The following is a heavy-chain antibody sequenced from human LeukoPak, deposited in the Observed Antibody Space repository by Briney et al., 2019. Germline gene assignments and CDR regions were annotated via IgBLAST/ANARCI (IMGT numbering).Heavy chain of an antibody. V-gene: IGHV4-34*01. J-gene: IGHJ5*02. CDR2: IYYSGST. CDR1: GGSFSGYY. D-gene: IGHD1-26*01. Sequence: SETLSLTCAVYGGSFSGYYWSWIRQPPGKGLEWIGSIYYSGSTYYNPSLKSRVTISVDTSKNQFSLKLSSVTAADTAVYYCAKRGSGRNWFDPWGQGTLVTVSS. CDR3: AKRGSGRNWFDP.